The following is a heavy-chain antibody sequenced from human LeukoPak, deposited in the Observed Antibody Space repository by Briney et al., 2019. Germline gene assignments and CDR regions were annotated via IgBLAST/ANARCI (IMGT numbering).Heavy chain of an antibody. Sequence: SETLSLTCAVYGGSFSGYYWSWIRQPPGRGLEWIGEINHSGSTNYNPSLKRRVTLSVDTSKNQSSLKLSSVPAADTAVYYCARGLLRYFDWLRYYYYGMDVWGQGTTVTVSS. J-gene: IGHJ6*02. CDR3: ARGLLRYFDWLRYYYYGMDV. CDR2: INHSGST. V-gene: IGHV4-34*01. D-gene: IGHD3-9*01. CDR1: GGSFSGYY.